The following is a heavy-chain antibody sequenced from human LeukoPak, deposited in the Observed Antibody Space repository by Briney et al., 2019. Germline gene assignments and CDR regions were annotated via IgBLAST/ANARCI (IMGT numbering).Heavy chain of an antibody. D-gene: IGHD2-2*02. CDR2: ISAYNGNT. Sequence: ASVKVSCKASGYTFTSYGISWVRQAPGQGVEWMGWISAYNGNTNYAQKLQGRVTMTTDTSTSTAYMELRSLRSDDTAVYYCARRLGYCSSTSCYTFDYWGQGTLVTVSS. V-gene: IGHV1-18*01. CDR3: ARRLGYCSSTSCYTFDY. J-gene: IGHJ4*02. CDR1: GYTFTSYG.